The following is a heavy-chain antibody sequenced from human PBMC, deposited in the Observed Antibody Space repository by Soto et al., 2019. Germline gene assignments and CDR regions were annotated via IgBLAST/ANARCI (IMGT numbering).Heavy chain of an antibody. V-gene: IGHV3-23*01. J-gene: IGHJ5*02. CDR3: ATPPYLWLLTPDGGFDT. Sequence: GGSLRLSCAASRFTFSSYAMSWVRQAPGRGLEWVSATSGSGYITYYADSVKGRFTISRDNSKNTLYLQMNSLRAADTSVYYCATPPYLWLLTPDGGFDTWGQGTLLTVDS. D-gene: IGHD5-18*01. CDR2: TSGSGYIT. CDR1: RFTFSSYA.